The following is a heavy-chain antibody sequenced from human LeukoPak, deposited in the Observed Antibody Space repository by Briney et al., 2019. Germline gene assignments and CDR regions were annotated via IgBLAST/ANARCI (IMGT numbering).Heavy chain of an antibody. CDR3: ARGYSSSWYFNWFDP. CDR1: GGTFSGYY. Sequence: SETLSLTCAVSGGTFSGYYRSWIRQPPGKGLEWIWEINHSGSTTYNPSLKSRVTISVDTSKNQYSLKLSSVTAADTAVYYCARGYSSSWYFNWFDPWGQGTLVTVSS. D-gene: IGHD6-13*01. V-gene: IGHV4-34*01. CDR2: INHSGST. J-gene: IGHJ5*02.